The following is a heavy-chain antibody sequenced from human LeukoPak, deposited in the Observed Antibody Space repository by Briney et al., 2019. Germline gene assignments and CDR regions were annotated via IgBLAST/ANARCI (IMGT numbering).Heavy chain of an antibody. CDR2: ISVYSGNT. CDR1: GYTFTNYA. V-gene: IGHV1-18*01. D-gene: IGHD3-22*01. CDR3: ARAGSQYDSSGYSRL. J-gene: IGHJ4*02. Sequence: ASVKVSCKASGYTFTNYAISWVRQAPGQGLEWMGWISVYSGNTNYAQKIQGRVTMTTDTSTSTAYMELRSLTSDDTAVYYCARAGSQYDSSGYSRLWGQGTLVTISS.